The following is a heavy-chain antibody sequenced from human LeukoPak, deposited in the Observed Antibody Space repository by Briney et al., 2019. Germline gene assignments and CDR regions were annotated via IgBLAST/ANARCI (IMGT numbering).Heavy chain of an antibody. Sequence: QPGGSLRLSCAVSGFTFNNYWASWVRQAPGKGLEWVANISQDGSQKYYVDSVRGRFTISRDNAKNSLYLQMNSLRVEDTAVYYCARGEYDGGYWGQGTLVTVSS. V-gene: IGHV3-7*03. CDR2: ISQDGSQK. CDR3: ARGEYDGGY. D-gene: IGHD2-15*01. CDR1: GFTFNNYW. J-gene: IGHJ4*02.